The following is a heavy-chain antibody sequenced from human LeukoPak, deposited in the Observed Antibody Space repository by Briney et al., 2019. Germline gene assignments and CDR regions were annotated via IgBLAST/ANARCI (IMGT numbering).Heavy chain of an antibody. CDR2: IYYSGST. CDR1: GGSISSYY. Sequence: PSETLSLTCTASGGSISSYYWSWIRQPPGKGLEWIGYIYYSGSTNYNPSLKSRLTISVDTSKNQFSLKLSSVTAADTAVYYCARETSQKGAHYMDVWGKGTTVTISS. J-gene: IGHJ6*03. V-gene: IGHV4-59*01. D-gene: IGHD3-16*01. CDR3: ARETSQKGAHYMDV.